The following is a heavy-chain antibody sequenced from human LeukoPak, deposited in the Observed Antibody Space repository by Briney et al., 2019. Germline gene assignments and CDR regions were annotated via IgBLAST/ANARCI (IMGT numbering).Heavy chain of an antibody. CDR3: AKDYQSPNIVVVLHMDV. V-gene: IGHV3-23*01. Sequence: PGGSLRLSCAASGFTFSSYAMSWVRQAPGKGLEWVSAISGSGGSTYYADSVKGRFTISRDNSKNTLYLQMNSLRAEDTAAYYCAKDYQSPNIVVVLHMDVWGKGTTVTVSS. CDR2: ISGSGGST. J-gene: IGHJ6*03. CDR1: GFTFSSYA. D-gene: IGHD2-2*01.